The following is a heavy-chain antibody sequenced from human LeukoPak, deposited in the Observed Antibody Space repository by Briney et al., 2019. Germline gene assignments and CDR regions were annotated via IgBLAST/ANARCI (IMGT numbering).Heavy chain of an antibody. CDR2: ISSNGGST. D-gene: IGHD4/OR15-4a*01. V-gene: IGHV3-64*01. J-gene: IGHJ4*02. CDR1: GFTFSSYA. Sequence: GGSLRLSCAASGFTFSSYAMHWVRQAPGKGLEYVSAISSNGGSTYYANSVKGRFTISRDNSRNTLFLQMNSLRAEDTAVYYCARRAGAYSHPYDYWGQGTLVTVSS. CDR3: ARRAGAYSHPYDY.